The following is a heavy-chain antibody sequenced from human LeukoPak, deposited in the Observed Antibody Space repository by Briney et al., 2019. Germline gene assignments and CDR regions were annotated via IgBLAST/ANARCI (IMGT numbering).Heavy chain of an antibody. V-gene: IGHV3-7*01. CDR3: ARDKVTY. CDR2: INKNGSEI. Sequence: GGSLRLSCAASGFTFSNYWMSWVRQAPGKGLEWVAHINKNGSEIYYVDSVKGRFTISRDNAKSSLSLQMNSLRVEDTAVYYCARDKVTYWGQGILVTVSS. J-gene: IGHJ4*02. CDR1: GFTFSNYW.